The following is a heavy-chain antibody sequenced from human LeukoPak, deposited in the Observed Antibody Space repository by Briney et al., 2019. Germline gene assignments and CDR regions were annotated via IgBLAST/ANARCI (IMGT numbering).Heavy chain of an antibody. CDR3: ARDDYYYDSSGYGGFDY. CDR1: GFTFSSYS. CDR2: ISSSSSYI. D-gene: IGHD3-22*01. Sequence: GGSLRLSCAASGFTFSSYSMNWVRQAPGKGLELVSSISSSSSYIYYADSVKGRFTISRDNAKNSLYLQMNSLRAEDTAVYYCARDDYYYDSSGYGGFDYWGQGTLVTVSS. J-gene: IGHJ4*02. V-gene: IGHV3-21*01.